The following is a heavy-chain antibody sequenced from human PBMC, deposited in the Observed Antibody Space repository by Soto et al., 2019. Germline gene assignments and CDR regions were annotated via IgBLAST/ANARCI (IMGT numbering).Heavy chain of an antibody. Sequence: SETLSLTCTVSGGSISSYYWSWIRQPAGKGLEWIGRIYTSGSTNYNPSLKSRVTMSVDTSKNQFSLKLSSVTAADTAVYYCARDGRHYYDRNWFDPWGQGTLVTVSS. CDR3: ARDGRHYYDRNWFDP. CDR2: IYTSGST. J-gene: IGHJ5*02. CDR1: GGSISSYY. V-gene: IGHV4-4*07. D-gene: IGHD3-22*01.